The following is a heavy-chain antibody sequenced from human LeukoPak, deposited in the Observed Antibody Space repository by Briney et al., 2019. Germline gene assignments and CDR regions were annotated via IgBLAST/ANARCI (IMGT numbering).Heavy chain of an antibody. CDR3: AKEFYFATAV. J-gene: IGHJ6*02. CDR2: ISGGGGTT. Sequence: GGSLRLSCAASGFTFSTYAMSWVRQAPGKGLEWVSAISGGGGTTHYADSAKGRFTISRDNSMNTLSLQMNNLRAEDTAVYYCAKEFYFATAVWGQGTTVTVSS. D-gene: IGHD2-15*01. CDR1: GFTFSTYA. V-gene: IGHV3-23*01.